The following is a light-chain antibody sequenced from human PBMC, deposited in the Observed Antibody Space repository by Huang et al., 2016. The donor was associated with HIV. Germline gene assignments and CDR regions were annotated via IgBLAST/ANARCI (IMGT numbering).Light chain of an antibody. CDR3: QQYDNLGVT. V-gene: IGKV1-33*01. J-gene: IGKJ5*01. Sequence: DIQMTQSPSSLSASVGDRVTITCQASQDISNYLNWYQQKPGKAPKLRTYDASNLETGVPSRFSGSGSGTDFTFTISSLQPEDIATYYCQQYDNLGVTFGQGTRLEIK. CDR2: DAS. CDR1: QDISNY.